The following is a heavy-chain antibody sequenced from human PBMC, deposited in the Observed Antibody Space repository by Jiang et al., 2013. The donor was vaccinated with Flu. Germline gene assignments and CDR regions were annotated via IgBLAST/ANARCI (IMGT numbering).Heavy chain of an antibody. Sequence: QLVESGGGVVQPGRSLRLSCAASGFTFSSYGMHWVRQAPGKGLEWVAVIWYDGSNKYYADSVKGRFTISRDNSKNTLYLQMNSLRAEDTAVYYCARAGWELNRDAFDIWGQGTMVTVSS. D-gene: IGHD1-26*01. V-gene: IGHV3-33*01. J-gene: IGHJ3*02. CDR1: GFTFSSYG. CDR2: IWYDGSNK. CDR3: ARAGWELNRDAFDI.